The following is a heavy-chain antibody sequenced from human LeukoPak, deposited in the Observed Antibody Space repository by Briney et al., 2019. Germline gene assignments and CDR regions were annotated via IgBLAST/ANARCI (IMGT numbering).Heavy chain of an antibody. D-gene: IGHD3-22*01. Sequence: GGSLRLSCAASGFTFDDYAMHWVRQAPGKGLEWVSGISWNSGSTGYADSVKGRFTISRDNAKNSLYLQMNSLRAEDTALYYCAKASEGYYDSSGYYKYYFDYWGQGTLVTVSS. CDR2: ISWNSGST. V-gene: IGHV3-9*01. J-gene: IGHJ4*02. CDR1: GFTFDDYA. CDR3: AKASEGYYDSSGYYKYYFDY.